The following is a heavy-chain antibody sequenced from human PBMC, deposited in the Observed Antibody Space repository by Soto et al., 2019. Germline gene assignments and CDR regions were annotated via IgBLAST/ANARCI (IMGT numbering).Heavy chain of an antibody. CDR1: GFICSEYA. D-gene: IGHD4-4*01. CDR3: VKDRMSRNSVWDPFDV. CDR2: IGGPGDDT. V-gene: IGHV3-23*01. J-gene: IGHJ3*01. Sequence: GGSLGLSCTPSGFICSEYAMGWVRKAPGKGLEGVSSIGGPGDDTYYADYVKGRFTISRDNSRNTLYLQMNSLRGDDTAMYYCVKDRMSRNSVWDPFDVWGHGTMVTVSS.